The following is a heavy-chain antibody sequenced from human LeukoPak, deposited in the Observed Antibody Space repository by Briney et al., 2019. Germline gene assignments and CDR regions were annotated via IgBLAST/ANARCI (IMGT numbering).Heavy chain of an antibody. V-gene: IGHV1-2*02. CDR2: VNPNNGVT. CDR1: EDTFTGYY. D-gene: IGHD2-2*01. Sequence: ASEKVSCKASEDTFTGYYIHWVRQAPGQGLEWMGWVNPNNGVTEYAQEFQGRVTMTRDTSLSTAYMELSRLRSDDTAVYYCATDHCTRTNCYEDYYHGMDVWGQGTTVTVSS. J-gene: IGHJ6*02. CDR3: ATDHCTRTNCYEDYYHGMDV.